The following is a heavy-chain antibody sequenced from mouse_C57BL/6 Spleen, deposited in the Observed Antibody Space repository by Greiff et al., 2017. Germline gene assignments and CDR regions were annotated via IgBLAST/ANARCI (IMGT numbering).Heavy chain of an antibody. J-gene: IGHJ1*03. V-gene: IGHV1-74*01. CDR2: INTCGSTT. CDR1: GYTFTSYG. Sequence: QVQLKQPGADLVKPGASVKVSCKASGYTFTSYGMHWVKQRPGQGLEWIGGINTCGSTTNYNAQFKGKATLTVDKSSSTAYMQLSSLTSDDTSVYYCAISDYGEYVAVWGTGTMVTVSS. CDR3: AISDYGEYVAV. D-gene: IGHD2-4*01.